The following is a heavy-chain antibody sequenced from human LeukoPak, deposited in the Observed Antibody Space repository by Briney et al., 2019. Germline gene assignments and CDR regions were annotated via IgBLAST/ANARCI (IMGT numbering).Heavy chain of an antibody. CDR3: ARDPVVVVAAPNWFDP. J-gene: IGHJ5*02. CDR2: VTASGVDT. CDR1: GFTFSTYA. D-gene: IGHD2-15*01. V-gene: IGHV3-23*01. Sequence: GGSLRLSCAASGFTFSTYAMNWVRQAPGKGLEWVSAVTASGVDTFYADSVKGRFTVSRDNSKNTLYLQMNSLRAEDTAVYYCARDPVVVVAAPNWFDPWGQGTLVTVSS.